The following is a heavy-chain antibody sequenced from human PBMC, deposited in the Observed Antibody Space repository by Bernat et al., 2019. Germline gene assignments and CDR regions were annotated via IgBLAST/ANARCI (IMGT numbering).Heavy chain of an antibody. D-gene: IGHD2-2*01. Sequence: EVQLVESGGGLVQPGGSLRLSCAASGFTFSSYAMHWVRQAPGKGLEYVSAISSNGGSTYYANSVKGRFTISRDNSKNTLYLQMGSLRAEDMAVYYCARDSNTIRPRYFDLWGRGTLVTVSS. CDR3: ARDSNTIRPRYFDL. V-gene: IGHV3-64*01. CDR1: GFTFSSYA. J-gene: IGHJ2*01. CDR2: ISSNGGST.